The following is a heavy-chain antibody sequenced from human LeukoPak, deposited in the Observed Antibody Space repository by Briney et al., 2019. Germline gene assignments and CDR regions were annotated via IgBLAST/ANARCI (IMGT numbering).Heavy chain of an antibody. D-gene: IGHD2-8*01. CDR3: AREAASSVYFDY. CDR1: RFTFGSYA. J-gene: IGHJ4*02. CDR2: ISFDGSKK. Sequence: GGSPRLSCAASRFTFGSYAMHWVRQAPGKGLEWVALISFDGSKKYYADSVKGRLTISRDNSKNTLYLEMNSLRVEDTAVYFCAREAASSVYFDYWGQGTLVTVPS. V-gene: IGHV3-30*04.